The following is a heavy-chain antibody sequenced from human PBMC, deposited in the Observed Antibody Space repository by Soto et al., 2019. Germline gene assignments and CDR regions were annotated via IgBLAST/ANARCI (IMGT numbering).Heavy chain of an antibody. CDR1: GVSLSSSNYY. V-gene: IGHV4-39*01. CDR2: SGTT. CDR3: ATYGGDTGRFDY. Sequence: PLSLTCTVSGVSLSSSNYYWGWIRQPPGKGLEWIGSGTTFNNPSLRSRVTISVDTSKNQFSLKLRSVTASDTAVYYCATYGGDTGRFDYWGQGILVTVSS. D-gene: IGHD4-17*01. J-gene: IGHJ4*02.